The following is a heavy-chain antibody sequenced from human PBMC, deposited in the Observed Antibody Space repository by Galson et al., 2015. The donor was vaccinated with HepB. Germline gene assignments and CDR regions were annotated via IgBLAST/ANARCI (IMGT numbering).Heavy chain of an antibody. D-gene: IGHD2-21*02. V-gene: IGHV3-30*02. CDR1: GFIFSNYD. J-gene: IGHJ6*02. Sequence: SLRLSCAASGFIFSNYDVNWVRQAPGKGLEWVAFIRYDATNKYYADSVKGRFTVSRDNSKNTLLLQMNSLTAEDTAVYYCAKSVVVTPKYYYYGMDVWGQGTTVTVSS. CDR2: IRYDATNK. CDR3: AKSVVVTPKYYYYGMDV.